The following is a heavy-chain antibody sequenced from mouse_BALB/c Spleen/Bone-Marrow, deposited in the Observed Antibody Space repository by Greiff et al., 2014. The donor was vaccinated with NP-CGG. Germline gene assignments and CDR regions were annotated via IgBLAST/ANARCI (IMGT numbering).Heavy chain of an antibody. V-gene: IGHV5-17*02. CDR2: ISSGSSTI. CDR3: ARLRRYYGYFDY. CDR1: GFTFSSFG. J-gene: IGHJ2*01. D-gene: IGHD1-1*01. Sequence: VQLKESGGGLVQPGGSRKLSCAASGFTFSSFGMHWVRQAPEKGLEWVAYISSGSSTIYYADTVKGRFTISRDNPKNTLLLQMTSLRSEDTAMYYCARLRRYYGYFDYWGQGTTLTVSS.